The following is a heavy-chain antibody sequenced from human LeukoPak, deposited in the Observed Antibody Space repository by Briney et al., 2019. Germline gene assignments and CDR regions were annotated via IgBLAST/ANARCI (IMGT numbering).Heavy chain of an antibody. CDR3: VKDLEPGIAAAGTQIDY. CDR1: GFTFSDYY. V-gene: IGHV3-30*18. D-gene: IGHD6-13*01. J-gene: IGHJ4*02. Sequence: GGSLRLSCAASGFTFSDYYMSWIRQAPGKGLEWVAVISYDGSNKYYADSVKGRFTISRDNSKNTLYLQMNSLRAEDTAVYYCVKDLEPGIAAAGTQIDYWGQGTLVTVSS. CDR2: ISYDGSNK.